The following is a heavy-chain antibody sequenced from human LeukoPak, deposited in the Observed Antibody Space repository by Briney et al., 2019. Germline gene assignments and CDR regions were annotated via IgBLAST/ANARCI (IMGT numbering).Heavy chain of an antibody. D-gene: IGHD1-26*01. CDR3: AKGGNSGSYSTLDY. J-gene: IGHJ4*02. Sequence: GGSLRLSCAAAGFTFSSYAMTWVRQAPGKGLEWVSVISGSGDSTYYAGSVKGRFTISRDNSKNTLYLQMNSLRAEDTAVYYCAKGGNSGSYSTLDYWGQGTLVTVSS. CDR1: GFTFSSYA. CDR2: ISGSGDST. V-gene: IGHV3-23*01.